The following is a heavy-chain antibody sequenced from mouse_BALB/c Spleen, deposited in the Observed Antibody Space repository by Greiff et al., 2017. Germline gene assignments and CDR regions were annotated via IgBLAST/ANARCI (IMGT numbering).Heavy chain of an antibody. CDR1: GYTFTSYW. CDR2: INPSTGYT. J-gene: IGHJ3*01. V-gene: IGHV1-7*01. CDR3: ATLLRLEKVAY. Sequence: QVQLQQSGAELAKPGASVKMSCKASGYTFTSYWMHWVKQRPGQGLEWIGYINPSTGYTEYNQKFKDKATLTADKSSSTAYMQLSSLTSEDSAVYYCATLLRLEKVAYWGQGTLVTVSA. D-gene: IGHD1-2*01.